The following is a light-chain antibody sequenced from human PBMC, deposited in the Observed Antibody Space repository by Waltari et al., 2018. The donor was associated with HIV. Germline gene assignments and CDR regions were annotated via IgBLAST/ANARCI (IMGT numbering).Light chain of an antibody. CDR3: CSYAGSGLV. CDR2: EVT. CDR1: SSDVGAYTL. Sequence: QSALTQSASVSGPPGQSITISCTGTSSDVGAYTLVSWYQQHPGEVPKLLVYEVTTRPSGVSTRVSGSKSANTASLTISGLQAEDEADYYCCSYAGSGLVFGGGTKLTVL. V-gene: IGLV2-23*02. J-gene: IGLJ3*02.